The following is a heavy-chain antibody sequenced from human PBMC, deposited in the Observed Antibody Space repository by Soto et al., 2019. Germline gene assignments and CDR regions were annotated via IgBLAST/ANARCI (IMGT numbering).Heavy chain of an antibody. J-gene: IGHJ4*02. CDR2: IKSNTDGGTI. CDR1: GFTFSNAW. Sequence: EVQLVESGGGLVKPGGSLRLSCAASGFTFSNAWMSWVRQAPGKGLEWVGRIKSNTDGGTIDYAAPVKGRFTISRDDSKNALYLQMNSLKTEDTAVYYCNTGTRLFSGYERGYWGQGTLFTVSS. V-gene: IGHV3-15*01. D-gene: IGHD5-12*01. CDR3: NTGTRLFSGYERGY.